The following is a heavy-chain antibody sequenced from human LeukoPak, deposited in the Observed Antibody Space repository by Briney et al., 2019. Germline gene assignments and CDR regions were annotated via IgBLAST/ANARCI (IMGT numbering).Heavy chain of an antibody. CDR2: IKKDGSGM. CDR1: GLIFSSYW. Sequence: PGGCLRLSCAASGLIFSSYWMSWVRQAPGKGLKWVANIKKDGSGMYYVDSVKGRFTISRDNAKNSLYLQMNSLRADDTAVYHCARQETSSYNGAFDIWGQGTMVTVSS. V-gene: IGHV3-7*01. D-gene: IGHD1-26*01. J-gene: IGHJ3*02. CDR3: ARQETSSYNGAFDI.